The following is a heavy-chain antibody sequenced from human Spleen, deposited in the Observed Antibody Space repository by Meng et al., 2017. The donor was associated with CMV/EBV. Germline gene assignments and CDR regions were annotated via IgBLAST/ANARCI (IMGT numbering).Heavy chain of an antibody. CDR1: GYY. CDR2: INPNSGAT. Sequence: GYYMHWVRPAPGQGLEWMGWINPNSGATNYAQKFQGRVTMTRDTSISTAYMELSRLRSDDTAVYYCAREGQYSSSSGYYYYGMDVWGQGTTVTVSS. V-gene: IGHV1-2*02. J-gene: IGHJ6*02. CDR3: AREGQYSSSSGYYYYGMDV. D-gene: IGHD6-6*01.